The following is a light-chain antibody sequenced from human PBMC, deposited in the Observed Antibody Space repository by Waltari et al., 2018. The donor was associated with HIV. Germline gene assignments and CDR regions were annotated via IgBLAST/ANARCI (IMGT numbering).Light chain of an antibody. CDR3: QQYYSLPFT. V-gene: IGKV4-1*01. CDR2: WAS. J-gene: IGKJ3*01. Sequence: NNWLAWYQQKPGQSPKLLIYWASTRESGVPDRFSGGGSGTDFTLTISSLQAEDVAVYYCQQYYSLPFTFGPGTKVDIK. CDR1: NNW.